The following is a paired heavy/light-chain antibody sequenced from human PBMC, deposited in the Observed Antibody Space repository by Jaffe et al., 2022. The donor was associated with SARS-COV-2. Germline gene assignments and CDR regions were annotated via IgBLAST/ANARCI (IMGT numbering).Light chain of an antibody. CDR1: QSISSW. Sequence: DIQMTQSPSTLSASVGDRVTITCRASQSISSWLAWYQQKPGKAPKLLIYKASSLESGVPSRFSGSGSGTEFTLTISSLQPDDFATYYCQQYNSYPPFGQGTKVEIK. J-gene: IGKJ1*01. CDR2: KAS. CDR3: QQYNSYPP. V-gene: IGKV1-5*03.
Heavy chain of an antibody. J-gene: IGHJ6*02. CDR1: GGTFSSYT. Sequence: QVQLVQSGAEVKKPGSSVKVSCKASGGTFSSYTISWVRQAPGQGLEWMGRIIPILGIANYAQKFQGRVTITADKSTSTAYMELSSLRSEDTAVYYCARGLTLVPAATVSASMDVWGQGTTVTVSS. D-gene: IGHD2-2*01. V-gene: IGHV1-69*02. CDR3: ARGLTLVPAATVSASMDV. CDR2: IIPILGIA.